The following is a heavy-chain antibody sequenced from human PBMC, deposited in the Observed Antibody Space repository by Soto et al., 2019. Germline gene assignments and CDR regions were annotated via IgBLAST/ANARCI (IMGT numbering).Heavy chain of an antibody. Sequence: PGRSLRLSCAASGFTFTTVCINWVRQAPGQGLEWVGRIKSKTDGGTSDFAAPVGGRFAISRDDSKSMVYLQMNSLKTEDTAMYYCTRRYCTGGICSWGQGTLVTVSS. V-gene: IGHV3-15*07. J-gene: IGHJ5*02. CDR2: IKSKTDGGTS. CDR1: GFTFTTVC. CDR3: TRRYCTGGICS. D-gene: IGHD2-8*02.